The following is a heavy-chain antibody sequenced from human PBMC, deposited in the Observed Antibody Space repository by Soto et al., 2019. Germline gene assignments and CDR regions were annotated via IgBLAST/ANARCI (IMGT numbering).Heavy chain of an antibody. CDR2: ISGSGGST. J-gene: IGHJ3*02. D-gene: IGHD7-27*01. CDR3: AKAIETGAQLDDAFDI. V-gene: IGHV3-23*01. Sequence: GGSLRLSCAASGFTFSSYAMSWVRQAPGKGLEWVSAISGSGGSTYYADSVKGRFTISRDNAKNSLYLQMNSLRAEDTALYYCAKAIETGAQLDDAFDIWGQGTMVTASS. CDR1: GFTFSSYA.